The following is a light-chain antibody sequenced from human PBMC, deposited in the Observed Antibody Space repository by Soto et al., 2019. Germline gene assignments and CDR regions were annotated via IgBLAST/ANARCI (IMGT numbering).Light chain of an antibody. CDR3: CSYTSTGTLYV. J-gene: IGLJ1*01. CDR2: EVS. Sequence: QSALTQPASVSGSPGQSITISCTGTSSDVGGYIYVSWYQQHPGKAPKFLIYEVSNRPSGVSNRFSGSKSGNTASLTISGLQADYDADYYCCSYTSTGTLYVFGTGTKLTVL. CDR1: SSDVGGYIY. V-gene: IGLV2-14*03.